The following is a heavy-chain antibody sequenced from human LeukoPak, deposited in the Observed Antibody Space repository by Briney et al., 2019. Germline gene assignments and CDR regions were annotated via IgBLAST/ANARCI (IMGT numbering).Heavy chain of an antibody. CDR3: TRAYGGDSDWYFDL. Sequence: PGRSLRLSCAASGFTFSNYWMHWVRRAPGKGLVWVSRINSDGSSTTYADSVKGRFTISRDNAKNTLYLQMNSLRAEDTAVYYCTRAYGGDSDWYFDLWGRGTLVTVSS. V-gene: IGHV3-74*03. CDR2: INSDGSST. CDR1: GFTFSNYW. D-gene: IGHD4-23*01. J-gene: IGHJ2*01.